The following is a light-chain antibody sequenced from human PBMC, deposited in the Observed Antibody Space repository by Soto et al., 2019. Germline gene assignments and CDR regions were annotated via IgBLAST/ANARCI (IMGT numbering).Light chain of an antibody. J-gene: IGKJ1*01. V-gene: IGKV3-20*01. CDR1: QSVSSSY. CDR2: GAS. Sequence: EIVLTQSPGTLSLSPGERATLSCRASQSVSSSYLAWYQQKPGQAPRLLIYGASSRATAIPDRFSGSGSGTDFTLTISRLEPEDFAVYYCQHAETFGQGTKVEIK. CDR3: QHAET.